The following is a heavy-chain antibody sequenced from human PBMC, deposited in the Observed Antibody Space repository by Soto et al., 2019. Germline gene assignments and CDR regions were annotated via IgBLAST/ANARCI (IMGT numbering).Heavy chain of an antibody. V-gene: IGHV3-23*01. J-gene: IGHJ3*02. CDR3: AKDVSYYDSGSYYRPWGLEAFDI. D-gene: IGHD3-10*01. CDR1: GFTFSSYA. CDR2: ISGSGGSK. Sequence: GGSLRLSCAASGFTFSSYAMSWVRQAPGKGLEWVSAISGSGGSKYYAGSVQGRFTISRDNSKNTLYLQMNSLRAADTAVYYCAKDVSYYDSGSYYRPWGLEAFDIWGQGTMVTVSS.